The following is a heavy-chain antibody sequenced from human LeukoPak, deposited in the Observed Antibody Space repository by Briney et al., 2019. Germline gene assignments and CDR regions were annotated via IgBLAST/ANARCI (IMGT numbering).Heavy chain of an antibody. CDR3: ARARVARLVIALDP. J-gene: IGHJ5*02. V-gene: IGHV1-69*05. CDR2: IIPIFGTA. D-gene: IGHD3-9*01. CDR1: GGTCSSYA. Sequence: SVKVSCKASGGTCSSYAISWVRQAPGQGLEWMGGIIPIFGTANYAQKFQGRVTITTDESTSTAYMELSSLRSEDTAVYYCARARVARLVIALDPWGQGTLVTVSS.